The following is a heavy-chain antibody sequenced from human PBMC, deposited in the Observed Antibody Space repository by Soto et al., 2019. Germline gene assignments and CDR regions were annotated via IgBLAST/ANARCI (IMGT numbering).Heavy chain of an antibody. CDR2: IYYSGST. CDR3: ARGYEDDSGGYLLDY. J-gene: IGHJ4*02. Sequence: LSRTCSVSGGSVSSNIYYWTWIRQHPGKGPEWIGHIYYSGSTYYNPSLKSRVTISLDMSKNQFSLKLTSVSAADTAVYYCARGYEDDSGGYLLDYWGQGTLVTVYS. CDR1: GGSVSSNIYY. V-gene: IGHV4-31*03. D-gene: IGHD3-22*01.